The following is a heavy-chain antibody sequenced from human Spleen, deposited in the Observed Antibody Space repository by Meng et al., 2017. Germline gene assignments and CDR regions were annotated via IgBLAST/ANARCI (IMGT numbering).Heavy chain of an antibody. J-gene: IGHJ4*02. CDR1: GFSLTTSGVG. V-gene: IGHV2-5*02. CDR3: VHSTVTKYYFDY. D-gene: IGHD4-17*01. Sequence: SGPTLVKPTQTLTLTCTFSGFSLTTSGVGVGWIRQPPGKALEWLALFYLDDDGRYSPSLKTRLTITKDTSKNQVVLTMTNMDPVDTATYYCVHSTVTKYYFDYWGQGTLVTVSS. CDR2: FYLDDDG.